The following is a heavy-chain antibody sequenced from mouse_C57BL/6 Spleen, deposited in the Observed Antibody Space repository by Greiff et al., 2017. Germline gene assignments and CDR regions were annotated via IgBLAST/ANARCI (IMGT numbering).Heavy chain of an antibody. Sequence: EVKLMESGGGLVQPGGSMKLSCVASGFTFSNYWMNWVRQSPEKGLEWVAQIRLKSDNYATHYAESVKGRFTISRDDSKSSVYLQMNNLRAEDTGIYYCTRGGPYFDYWGQGTTLTVSS. CDR3: TRGGPYFDY. CDR1: GFTFSNYW. D-gene: IGHD1-1*02. CDR2: IRLKSDNYAT. J-gene: IGHJ2*01. V-gene: IGHV6-3*01.